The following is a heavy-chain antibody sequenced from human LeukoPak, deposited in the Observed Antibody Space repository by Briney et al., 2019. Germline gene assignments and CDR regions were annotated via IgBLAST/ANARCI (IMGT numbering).Heavy chain of an antibody. V-gene: IGHV1-24*01. CDR3: ATDINTNDYGDHGWFDP. D-gene: IGHD4-17*01. CDR2: FDPEDGET. J-gene: IGHJ5*02. Sequence: ASVTVSCKVSGYTLTELSVHWVRQAPGKGLEWMGGFDPEDGETIYAQKFQGRVTMTEDTSTDTAYMELSSLRSEDTAVYYCATDINTNDYGDHGWFDPWGQGTLVTVSS. CDR1: GYTLTELS.